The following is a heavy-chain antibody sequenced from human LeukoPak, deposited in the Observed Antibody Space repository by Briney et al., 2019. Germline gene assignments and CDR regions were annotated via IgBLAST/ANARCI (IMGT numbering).Heavy chain of an antibody. V-gene: IGHV4-39*01. Sequence: SETLSLTCTVSGGSISSVSHYWGWIRQTPGKGLEWIGSSYYSGSTYYNPSLKSRVTIFVDTSKNQFSLKLSSVTAADTAVYYCARRTVYYDFWSGYYEDYWGQGTLVTVSS. CDR3: ARRTVYYDFWSGYYEDY. CDR1: GGSISSVSHY. CDR2: SYYSGST. D-gene: IGHD3-3*01. J-gene: IGHJ4*02.